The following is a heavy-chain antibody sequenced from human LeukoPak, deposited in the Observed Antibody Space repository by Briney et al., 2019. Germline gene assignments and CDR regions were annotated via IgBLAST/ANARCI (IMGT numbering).Heavy chain of an antibody. CDR3: ARDLRVVITGSFDS. Sequence: GGSLRLSCAASGFTFSTYSMNWVRQAPGKGLEWVSSISSYSNYINYADSVKGRFTISRDNAKNSLYLQMNSLRAEDTALYYCARDLRVVITGSFDSWGQGTLVTVSS. V-gene: IGHV3-21*04. J-gene: IGHJ4*02. CDR2: ISSYSNYI. D-gene: IGHD3-22*01. CDR1: GFTFSTYS.